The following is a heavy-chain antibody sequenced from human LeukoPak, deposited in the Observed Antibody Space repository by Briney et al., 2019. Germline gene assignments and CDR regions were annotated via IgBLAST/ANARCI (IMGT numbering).Heavy chain of an antibody. D-gene: IGHD5-12*01. Sequence: SQTLSLTCTVSGGSISSGGYYWRWFRQHPGKGLEWIGYIYYSGNTYYNPSLKSRVTLSVDTSKNQFSLKLSSVTAADTAVYYRARVAQYSGYDLDYWGQGTLVTVSS. J-gene: IGHJ4*02. CDR2: IYYSGNT. V-gene: IGHV4-31*03. CDR3: ARVAQYSGYDLDY. CDR1: GGSISSGGYY.